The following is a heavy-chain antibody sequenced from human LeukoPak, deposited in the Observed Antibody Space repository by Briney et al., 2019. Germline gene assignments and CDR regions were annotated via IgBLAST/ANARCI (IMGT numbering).Heavy chain of an antibody. CDR2: FDPEDGET. J-gene: IGHJ4*02. V-gene: IGHV1-24*01. CDR3: ATAPGGELELSY. CDR1: GHTLTELS. Sequence: ASVKVSCKVSGHTLTELSMHWVRQAPGKGLEWMGGFDPEDGETIYAQKFQGRVTMTEDTSTDTAYMELSSLRSEDTAVYYCATAPGGELELSYWGQGTLVTVSS. D-gene: IGHD1-7*01.